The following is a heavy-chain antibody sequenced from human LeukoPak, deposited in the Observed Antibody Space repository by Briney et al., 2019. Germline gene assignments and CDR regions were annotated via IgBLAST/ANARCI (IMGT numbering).Heavy chain of an antibody. D-gene: IGHD5-24*01. CDR1: GCTFSDYY. Sequence: GGSLRLSCAASGCTFSDYYMSRIRQAPGKGLEWVSYISSSGSTIYYADSVKGRFTISRDNAKNSLYLQMNSLRAEDTAVYYCARCRDGYNTYYFDYWGQGTLVTVSS. CDR3: ARCRDGYNTYYFDY. J-gene: IGHJ4*02. CDR2: ISSSGSTI. V-gene: IGHV3-11*01.